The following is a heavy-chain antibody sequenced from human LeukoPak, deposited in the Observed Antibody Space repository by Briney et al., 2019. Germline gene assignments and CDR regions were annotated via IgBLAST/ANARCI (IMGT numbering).Heavy chain of an antibody. CDR1: GGSFSGYY. CDR2: INHSGST. V-gene: IGHV4-34*01. D-gene: IGHD2-2*01. J-gene: IGHJ5*02. CDR3: ASMPSRGYQLFSWFDP. Sequence: PSETLSLTCAVYGGSFSGYYWSWIRQPPGKGLEWIGEINHSGSTNYNPSLKSRVTISVDTSKNQFSLKLSSVTAADTAVYYCASMPSRGYQLFSWFDPWGQGTLVTVSS.